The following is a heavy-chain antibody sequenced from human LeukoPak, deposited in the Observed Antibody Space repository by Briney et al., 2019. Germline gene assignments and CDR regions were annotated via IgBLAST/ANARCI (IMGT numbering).Heavy chain of an antibody. D-gene: IGHD4-17*01. J-gene: IGHJ3*02. CDR1: GYTFAGYY. CDR3: ARDYGDYERDAFDI. CDR2: INPNSGGT. V-gene: IGHV1-2*02. Sequence: ASVKVSCKASGYTFAGYYMHWVRQAPGQGLEWMGWINPNSGGTNYAQKFQGRVTMTRDTSISTAYMELSRLRSDDTAVYYCARDYGDYERDAFDIWGQGTMVTVSS.